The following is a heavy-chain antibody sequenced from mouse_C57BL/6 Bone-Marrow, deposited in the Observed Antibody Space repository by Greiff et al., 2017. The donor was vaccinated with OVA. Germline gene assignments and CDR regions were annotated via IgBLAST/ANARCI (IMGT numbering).Heavy chain of an antibody. Sequence: VQLQQSGPELVKPGASVKISCKASGYTFTDYYINWVKQRPGQGLEWIGWIFPGSGSTYYNEKFKGKATLTVDKSSSTAYMLLSSLTSEDSAVYFCARSVYYGCWYFDVWGTGTTVTVSS. V-gene: IGHV1-75*01. CDR3: ARSVYYGCWYFDV. J-gene: IGHJ1*03. CDR2: IFPGSGST. CDR1: GYTFTDYY. D-gene: IGHD1-2*01.